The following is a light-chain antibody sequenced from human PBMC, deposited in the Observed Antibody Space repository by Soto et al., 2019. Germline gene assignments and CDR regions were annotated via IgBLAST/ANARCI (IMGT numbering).Light chain of an antibody. CDR2: HAS. CDR1: QSISNW. CDR3: QSYNTARPT. Sequence: DIQMTQSPSTLPASVGDRVTITCRASQSISNWLAWYQQKPGTAPKVLIYHASNLQSGVPSRFSGSGSGTEFTLTISGLQPEDLATYYCQSYNTARPTFGQGTRLEIK. V-gene: IGKV1-5*01. J-gene: IGKJ5*01.